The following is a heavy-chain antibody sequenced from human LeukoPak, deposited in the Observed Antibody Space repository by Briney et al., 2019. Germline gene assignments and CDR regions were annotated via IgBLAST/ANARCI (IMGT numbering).Heavy chain of an antibody. D-gene: IGHD3-10*01. CDR2: MNPNSGNT. J-gene: IGHJ4*02. Sequence: ASVKVSCKASGYTFTSYDINWVRQATGQGLEWMGWMNPNSGNTNYAQKLQGRVTMTTDTSTSTAYMELRSLRSDDTAVYYCARDQNYYGSGSYFYYWGQGTLVTVSS. CDR1: GYTFTSYD. V-gene: IGHV1-18*01. CDR3: ARDQNYYGSGSYFYY.